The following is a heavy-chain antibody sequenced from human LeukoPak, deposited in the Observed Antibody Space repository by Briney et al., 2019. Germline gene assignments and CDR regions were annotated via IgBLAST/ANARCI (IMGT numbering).Heavy chain of an antibody. Sequence: ASVKVSCKASGYTFTSYAMNWVRQVPGQGLEWMGWISAYNGNTNYAQKLQGRVTMTTDTSTSTAYMELSSLGSEDTAVYYCASPVGFKYGSDDFAIWGQGTLVTVSS. CDR3: ASPVGFKYGSDDFAI. CDR2: ISAYNGNT. D-gene: IGHD3-10*01. V-gene: IGHV1-18*01. J-gene: IGHJ3*02. CDR1: GYTFTSYA.